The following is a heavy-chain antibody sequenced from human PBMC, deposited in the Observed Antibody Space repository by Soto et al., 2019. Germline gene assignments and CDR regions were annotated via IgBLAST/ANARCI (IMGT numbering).Heavy chain of an antibody. CDR1: GGSINDYY. CDR2: GLRPDYT. J-gene: IGHJ4*01. V-gene: IGHV4-59*01. CDR3: VAGPDRAKSAY. Sequence: QVQLQESGPGLVKPSETLSLTCTVSGGSINDYYWSWTRQPPGKGLEWIAYGLRPDYTGYNPSLRNRVTISPDTSKNQFSLRLISVTAADTAVYYCVAGPDRAKSAYCGQGTLVTVSS.